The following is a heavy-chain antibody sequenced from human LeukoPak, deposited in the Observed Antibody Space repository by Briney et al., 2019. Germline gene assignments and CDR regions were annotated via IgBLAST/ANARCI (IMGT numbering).Heavy chain of an antibody. CDR3: ARDPTSSSWSNWYFDL. V-gene: IGHV4-4*07. CDR1: GGSISSSY. CDR2: IYTSGST. D-gene: IGHD6-13*01. J-gene: IGHJ2*01. Sequence: SETLSLTCTVSGGSISSSYWSWIRQPAGKGLEWIGRIYTSGSTNYNPSLKSRVTMSVDTSKNQFSLKLSSVTAADTAVYYCARDPTSSSWSNWYFDLWGRGTLVTVSS.